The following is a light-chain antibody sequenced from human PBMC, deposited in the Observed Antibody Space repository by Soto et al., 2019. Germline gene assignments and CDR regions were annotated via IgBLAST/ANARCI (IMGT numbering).Light chain of an antibody. CDR2: STN. J-gene: IGLJ2*01. CDR1: SGSVSTDNY. V-gene: IGLV8-61*01. Sequence: QTVVTQEPSFSVSPGGTVTLTCGLTSGSVSTDNYPSWYHQTPGQAPRTLIYSTNTRSSGVPDRFSGSILGNKAALTITGAQADDECDYYCVLYMGSGISLFGGGTKVTVL. CDR3: VLYMGSGISL.